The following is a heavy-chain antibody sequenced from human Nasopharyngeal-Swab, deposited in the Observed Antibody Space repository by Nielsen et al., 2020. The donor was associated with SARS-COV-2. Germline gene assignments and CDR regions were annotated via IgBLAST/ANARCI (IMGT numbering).Heavy chain of an antibody. CDR3: RGWNPGYCSSTSCFYYFDY. CDR2: INHSGST. J-gene: IGHJ4*02. D-gene: IGHD2-2*01. Sequence: SETLSLTCTVSGGSISSSSYYWDWIRQPPGKGLEWIGEINHSGSTNYNPSLKSRVTISVDTSKNQFSLKLSSVTAADTAVYYCRGWNPGYCSSTSCFYYFDYWGQGTLVTVSS. CDR1: GGSISSSSYY. V-gene: IGHV4-39*07.